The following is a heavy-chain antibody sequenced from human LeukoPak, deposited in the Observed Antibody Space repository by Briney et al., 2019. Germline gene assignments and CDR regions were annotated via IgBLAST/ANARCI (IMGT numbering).Heavy chain of an antibody. D-gene: IGHD6-13*01. Sequence: PGGSLRLSCAASGFTFRSYSMNWVRQAPGKGLEWVSYISSSSSTIYYADSVKGRFTISRDNAKNSLYLQMNSLRAEDTAVYYCARDYAGSWYDYWGQGTLVTVSS. CDR3: ARDYAGSWYDY. CDR1: GFTFRSYS. V-gene: IGHV3-48*01. J-gene: IGHJ4*02. CDR2: ISSSSSTI.